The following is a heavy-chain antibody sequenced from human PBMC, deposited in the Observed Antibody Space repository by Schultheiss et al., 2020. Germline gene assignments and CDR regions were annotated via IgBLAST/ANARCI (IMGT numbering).Heavy chain of an antibody. CDR1: GGTFSSYA. J-gene: IGHJ6*02. Sequence: ASVKVSCKASGGTFSSYAMHWVRQAPGQRLEWMGWINAGNGNTKYSQKFQGRVTITRDTSASTAYMELSSLRSEDTAVYYCAREYIGARSYYYYYGRDVWGQGNTVTGSS. CDR2: INAGNGNT. CDR3: AREYIGARSYYYYYGRDV. V-gene: IGHV1-3*01. D-gene: IGHD1-26*01.